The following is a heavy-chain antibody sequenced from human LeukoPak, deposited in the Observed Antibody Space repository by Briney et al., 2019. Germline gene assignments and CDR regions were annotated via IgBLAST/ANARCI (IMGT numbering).Heavy chain of an antibody. CDR3: ARVDFGDYGGWFDP. CDR2: INHSGNI. CDR1: GGSLSRYY. J-gene: IGHJ5*02. D-gene: IGHD4-17*01. Sequence: PSETLSLTCAVYGGSLSRYYWTWIRQPPGKGLEWLGEINHSGNINYNPSLKSRLTISVDTSKNQFSLRLNSVTAADTAVYYCARVDFGDYGGWFDPWGQGTLVTVSS. V-gene: IGHV4-34*01.